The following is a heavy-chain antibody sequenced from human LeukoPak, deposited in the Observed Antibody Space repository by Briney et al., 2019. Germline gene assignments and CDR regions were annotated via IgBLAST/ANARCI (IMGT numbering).Heavy chain of an antibody. CDR1: GFIFSHFA. CDR3: AKDLGSYYYGPGSYLFDF. D-gene: IGHD3-10*01. V-gene: IGHV3-23*01. CDR2: IDGNAGST. Sequence: PGGSLRLSCAASGFIFSHFAISWVRQAPGKGLEWVSSIDGNAGSTYYADSVKGRLTISRDNSDNTLYLQMNSLRPEDTAMYFCAKDLGSYYYGPGSYLFDFWGQGILVTVSS. J-gene: IGHJ4*02.